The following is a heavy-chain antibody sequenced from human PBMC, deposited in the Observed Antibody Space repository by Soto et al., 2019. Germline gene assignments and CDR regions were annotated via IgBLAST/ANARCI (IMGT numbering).Heavy chain of an antibody. V-gene: IGHV3-23*01. J-gene: IGHJ4*02. CDR1: GFTLGTYV. CDR3: AKGSSASRPYYFDY. Sequence: EVQLLESGGCLVQPGGSLRLSCVAYGFTLGTYVMSWFRQAPGKGLDWVSAISGSGDSTYYADSVKGRFTISRDNSKTTLYLQMNSLRADDTAVYFCAKGSSASRPYYFDYWGQGSLVTVSS. D-gene: IGHD6-19*01. CDR2: ISGSGDST.